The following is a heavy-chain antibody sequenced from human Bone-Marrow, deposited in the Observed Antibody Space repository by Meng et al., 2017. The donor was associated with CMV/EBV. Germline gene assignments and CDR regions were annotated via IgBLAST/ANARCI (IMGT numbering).Heavy chain of an antibody. V-gene: IGHV3-7*01. CDR1: GFTFSSYW. J-gene: IGHJ4*02. Sequence: GESLKISCAASGFTFSSYWMSWVRQAPGKGLEWVANIKQDGSEKYYVDSVKGRFTISRDNAKNSLYLQMNSPRDEDSAVYYCARAIGLGYWGQGTMVTVSS. D-gene: IGHD6-19*01. CDR3: ARAIGLGY. CDR2: IKQDGSEK.